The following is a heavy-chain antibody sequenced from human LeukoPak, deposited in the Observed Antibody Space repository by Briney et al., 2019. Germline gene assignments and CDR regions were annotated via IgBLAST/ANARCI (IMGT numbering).Heavy chain of an antibody. CDR1: GFTFSSYG. J-gene: IGHJ3*02. D-gene: IGHD1-26*01. Sequence: GSLRLSCAASGFTFSSYGMHWVRQAPGKGLEWVAFIRYDGSNKYYADSVKGRFTISRDNSKNTLYLQMNSLRAEDTAVYYCARVIVEFHAFDIWGQGTMVTVSS. CDR2: IRYDGSNK. CDR3: ARVIVEFHAFDI. V-gene: IGHV3-30*02.